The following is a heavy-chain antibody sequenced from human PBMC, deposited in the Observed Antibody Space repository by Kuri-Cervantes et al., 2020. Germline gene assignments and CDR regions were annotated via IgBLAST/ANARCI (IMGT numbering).Heavy chain of an antibody. J-gene: IGHJ5*02. CDR1: GGTFTSYS. Sequence: ASVKVSCKASGGTFTSYSINWVRQATGQGLEWMGWMNPNSGNTGYAQKFQGRVTMTRNTSISTAYMELSSLRSEDTAVYYCSRGGVVVIAFEGWFDPWGQGTLVTVSS. CDR2: MNPNSGNT. CDR3: SRGGVVVIAFEGWFDP. V-gene: IGHV1-8*02. D-gene: IGHD2-21*01.